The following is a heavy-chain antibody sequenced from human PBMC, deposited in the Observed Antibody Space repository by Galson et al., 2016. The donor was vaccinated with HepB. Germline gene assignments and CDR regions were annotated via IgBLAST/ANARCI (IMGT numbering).Heavy chain of an antibody. V-gene: IGHV3-53*01. CDR1: GFSVSDSY. Sequence: SLRLSCAASGFSVSDSYMTWVRQAPGKGLDWVSIIYKDGNTFHAQFVKGRFTISRDNSKNSLDLQVSNVRAEDTAVYYCATVLPAGHYWYPHLWGRGTLVSVSS. CDR3: ATVLPAGHYWYPHL. CDR2: IYKDGNT. J-gene: IGHJ2*01.